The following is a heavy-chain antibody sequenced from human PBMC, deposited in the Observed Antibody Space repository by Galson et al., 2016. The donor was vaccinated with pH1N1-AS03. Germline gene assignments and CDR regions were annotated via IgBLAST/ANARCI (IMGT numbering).Heavy chain of an antibody. Sequence: SLRLSCAASGFAFSDYTMHWVRQAPGKGLEWVAVTSYNGRNKYYTDSVQGRFSISRDNSKNTLHLQMISPRDEGTAVYFCARSPSSAWHNFDYWGQGALVVVST. J-gene: IGHJ4*02. D-gene: IGHD6-19*01. CDR2: TSYNGRNK. V-gene: IGHV3-30-3*02. CDR1: GFAFSDYT. CDR3: ARSPSSAWHNFDY.